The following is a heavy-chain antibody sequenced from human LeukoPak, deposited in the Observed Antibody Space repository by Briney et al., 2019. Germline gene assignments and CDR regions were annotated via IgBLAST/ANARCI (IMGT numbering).Heavy chain of an antibody. D-gene: IGHD5-18*01. CDR2: INHSGST. V-gene: IGHV4-34*01. CDR1: GGSFSGYY. Sequence: SETLSLTCAVYGGSFSGYYWSWIRQPPGKGLEWIGEINHSGSTNYNPSLKGRVTISVDTSKNQFSLKLSPVTAADTAVYYCAKYSYGYPNWLDPWGQRTLVTVSS. J-gene: IGHJ5*02. CDR3: AKYSYGYPNWLDP.